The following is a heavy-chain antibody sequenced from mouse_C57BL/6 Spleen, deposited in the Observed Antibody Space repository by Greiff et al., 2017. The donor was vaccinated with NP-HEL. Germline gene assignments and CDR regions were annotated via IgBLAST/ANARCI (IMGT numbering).Heavy chain of an antibody. CDR3: ARRFITSVVAFDY. Sequence: VQLQQSGPELVKPGASVKISCKASGYSFTSYYMHWVKQRPGQGLAWIGWIYPGSGNTRYNEQFKGKATLTADKSSSTAYMQLSSLTFEDSAVYYCARRFITSVVAFDYWGQGTTLTVSS. CDR2: IYPGSGNT. CDR1: GYSFTSYY. D-gene: IGHD1-1*01. J-gene: IGHJ2*01. V-gene: IGHV1-66*01.